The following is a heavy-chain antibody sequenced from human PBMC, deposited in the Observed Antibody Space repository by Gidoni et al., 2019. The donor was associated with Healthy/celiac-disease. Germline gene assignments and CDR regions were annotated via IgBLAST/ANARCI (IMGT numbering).Heavy chain of an antibody. CDR2: ISAYNGNT. CDR1: GYTVTSYG. D-gene: IGHD3-3*01. J-gene: IGHJ6*02. V-gene: IGHV1-18*01. Sequence: QVQLAMSGAEVKKLGASVKDAVKCPGYTVTSYGICWLRQAPGQELEWMGWISAYNGNTSYAQKLQGRGAMTTDTSTSTAYMELMCLRTDDTAVYYCATSADYDFWSGYPMGGMDVWGQGTTVTVSS. CDR3: ATSADYDFWSGYPMGGMDV.